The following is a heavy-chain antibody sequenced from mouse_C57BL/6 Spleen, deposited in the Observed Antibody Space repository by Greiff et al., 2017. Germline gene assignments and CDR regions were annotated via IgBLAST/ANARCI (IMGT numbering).Heavy chain of an antibody. CDR3: ARYGYDSWFAY. CDR2: INPNNGGT. J-gene: IGHJ3*01. V-gene: IGHV1-26*01. CDR1: GYTFTDYY. D-gene: IGHD2-2*01. Sequence: VQLQQSGPELVKPGASVKISCKASGYTFTDYYMNWVKQSHGKSLEWIGDINPNNGGTSYNQKFKGKATLTVDKSSSTAYMELRSLTSEDSAVXYCARYGYDSWFAYWGQGTLVTVSA.